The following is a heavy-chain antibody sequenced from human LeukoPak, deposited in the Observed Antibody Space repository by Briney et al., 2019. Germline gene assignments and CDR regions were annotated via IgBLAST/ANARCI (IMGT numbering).Heavy chain of an antibody. J-gene: IGHJ2*01. CDR3: ARVGWLPFSYFDF. CDR2: VSDIGNT. Sequence: AETLSLTCSVSGGPINNYYWSWIRQPPGKGRDWVGYVSDIGNTNRNPPLNSRLTTSVDTSTNQFSLQLSSATPAATAIYYCARVGWLPFSYFDFWGRGTLVTVSS. CDR1: GGPINNYY. V-gene: IGHV4-59*12. D-gene: IGHD6-19*01.